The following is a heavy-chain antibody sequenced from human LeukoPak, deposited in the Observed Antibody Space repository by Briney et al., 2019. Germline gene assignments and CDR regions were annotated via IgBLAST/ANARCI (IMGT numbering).Heavy chain of an antibody. CDR1: GFTVSSNY. J-gene: IGHJ6*03. D-gene: IGHD1-1*01. CDR2: LYSGSNT. Sequence: PGGSLRLSCAASGFTVSSNYMSWVRQAPGEGLEWVSVLYSGSNTWYADSVKGRFTISRDNSKNTLYLQMNSLRAEDTAVYYCASGPFNYNHYYYHMDVWGKGTTVTVS. V-gene: IGHV3-53*01. CDR3: ASGPFNYNHYYYHMDV.